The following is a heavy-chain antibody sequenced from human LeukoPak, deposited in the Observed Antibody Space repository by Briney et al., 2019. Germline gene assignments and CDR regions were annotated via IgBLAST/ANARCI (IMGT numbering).Heavy chain of an antibody. Sequence: GGSLRFSCAASGFTFSNYGMHWVRQAPGKGLEWVAVIWYDGSNKYYGDSVKGRFTISRDNSKNTLYLQMNSLRADDTAVYYCARALCSGGTCYLDYWGQGTLVTVSS. D-gene: IGHD2-15*01. CDR2: IWYDGSNK. CDR1: GFTFSNYG. V-gene: IGHV3-33*01. CDR3: ARALCSGGTCYLDY. J-gene: IGHJ4*02.